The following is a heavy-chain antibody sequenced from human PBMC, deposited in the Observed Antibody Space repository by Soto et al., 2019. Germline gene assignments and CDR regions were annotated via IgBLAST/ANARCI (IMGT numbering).Heavy chain of an antibody. J-gene: IGHJ6*02. CDR1: AYTFTSYY. CDR2: INPGYPAGRST. CDR3: AREAIVAGATPGMDV. D-gene: IGHD1-26*01. V-gene: IGHV1-46*01. Sequence: ASVKVSCKASAYTFTSYYMPWVRQAPGQGLEWMGVINPGYPAGRSTTYAQKFQGRVTMTTDTSTSTVYMELSRLRSDDTAVYYCAREAIVAGATPGMDVWGQGTTVTVSS.